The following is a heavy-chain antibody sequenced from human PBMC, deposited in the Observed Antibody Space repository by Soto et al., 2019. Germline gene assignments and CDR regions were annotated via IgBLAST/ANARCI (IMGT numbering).Heavy chain of an antibody. CDR1: GDSVSSNSAA. V-gene: IGHV6-1*01. D-gene: IGHD6-13*01. J-gene: IGHJ6*02. CDR2: TYYRSKWYN. CDR3: ARGKAAAGTNYYYYGMDV. Sequence: SQPLSLTCAISGDSVSSNSAAWNWIRQSPSRGLEWLGRTYYRSKWYNDYAVSVKSRITINPDTSKNQFSLQLNSVTPEDTAVYYCARGKAAAGTNYYYYGMDVWGQGTTVTVSS.